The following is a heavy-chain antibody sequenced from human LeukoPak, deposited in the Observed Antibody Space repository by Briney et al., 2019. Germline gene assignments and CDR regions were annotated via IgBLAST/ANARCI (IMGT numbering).Heavy chain of an antibody. V-gene: IGHV4-31*03. CDR3: ARGREDTAMEDY. J-gene: IGHJ4*02. CDR1: GGSISSGGYY. CDR2: IYYSGGT. D-gene: IGHD5-18*01. Sequence: PSQTLFLICTVSGGSISSGGYYWSWIRQHPGKGLEWIGYIYYSGGTYYNPSLKSRVTISVDTSKNQSSLKLSSVTAADTAVYYCARGREDTAMEDYWGQGTLVTVSS.